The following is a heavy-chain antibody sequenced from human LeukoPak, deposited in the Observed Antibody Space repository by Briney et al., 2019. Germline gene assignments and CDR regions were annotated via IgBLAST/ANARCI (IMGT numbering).Heavy chain of an antibody. D-gene: IGHD6-6*01. V-gene: IGHV3-11*04. Sequence: GGSLRLSCAASGFTFSDYYMSWIRQAPGKGLEWVSYISSSGSTIYYADSVKGRFTISRDNAKSSLYLQMNSLRAEDTAVHYCARAKFGSSIYFDYWGQGTLVTVSS. CDR2: ISSSGSTI. J-gene: IGHJ4*02. CDR1: GFTFSDYY. CDR3: ARAKFGSSIYFDY.